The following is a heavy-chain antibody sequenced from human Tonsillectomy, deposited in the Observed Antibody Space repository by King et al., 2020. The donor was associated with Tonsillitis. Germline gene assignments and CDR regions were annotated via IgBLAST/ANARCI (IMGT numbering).Heavy chain of an antibody. D-gene: IGHD2-2*01. CDR1: GFTFGSYG. V-gene: IGHV3-30*03. J-gene: IGHJ1*01. CDR2: ISYDGTSH. CDR3: ARGDLLVVPAPIPEYFHL. Sequence: VQLVESGGGVVQPGRSLRLSCAASGFTFGSYGMHWVRQAPGKGLEWVAIISYDGTSHSYADSVKGRFTISRDNSKNTLSLQMSSLRAEDTAVYYCARGDLLVVPAPIPEYFHLWGQGTLVTVSS.